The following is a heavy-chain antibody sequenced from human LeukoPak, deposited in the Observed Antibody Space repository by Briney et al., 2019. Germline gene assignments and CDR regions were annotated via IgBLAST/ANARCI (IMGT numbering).Heavy chain of an antibody. CDR1: GYTFTNYG. J-gene: IGHJ4*02. Sequence: ASVKVSCKASGYTFTNYGISWVRQAPGQGLEWMAWISAYNGNTDYAQKFQGRVTVTADTSTSTAYTGLRSLRSDDTAVYYCARSGCSAGSCYSQTVRFDSWGQGTLVTVSS. D-gene: IGHD2-15*01. V-gene: IGHV1-18*01. CDR3: ARSGCSAGSCYSQTVRFDS. CDR2: ISAYNGNT.